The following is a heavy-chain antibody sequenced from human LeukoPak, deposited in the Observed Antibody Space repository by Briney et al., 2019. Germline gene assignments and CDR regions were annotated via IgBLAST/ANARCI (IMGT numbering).Heavy chain of an antibody. Sequence: EASVKVSCKASGYTFTSYGISWVRQAPGQGLEWMGWISAYNGNTNYAQKLQGRVTMTTDTSTSTAYMELRSLRSDDTAVYYCARDEGSSWYGSYYYGMGVWGQGTTVTVSS. D-gene: IGHD6-13*01. J-gene: IGHJ6*02. CDR2: ISAYNGNT. V-gene: IGHV1-18*01. CDR1: GYTFTSYG. CDR3: ARDEGSSWYGSYYYGMGV.